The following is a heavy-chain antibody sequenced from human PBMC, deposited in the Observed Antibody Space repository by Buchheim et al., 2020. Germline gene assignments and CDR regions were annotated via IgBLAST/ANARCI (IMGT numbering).Heavy chain of an antibody. Sequence: EVQLVESGGGLVKPGGSLRLSCEASEFTFSIYSMGWVRQAPGKGLEWVSSISAGSDYIYYADSMKGRLTISRDNAKNSLYLQMNSLRVEDTAVYYCARCRGGTCNRNGGFDTWGQGT. J-gene: IGHJ3*02. D-gene: IGHD2-15*01. CDR3: ARCRGGTCNRNGGFDT. CDR1: EFTFSIYS. CDR2: ISAGSDYI. V-gene: IGHV3-21*01.